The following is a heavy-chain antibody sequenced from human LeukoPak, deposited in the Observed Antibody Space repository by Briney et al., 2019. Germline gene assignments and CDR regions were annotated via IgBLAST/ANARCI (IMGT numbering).Heavy chain of an antibody. J-gene: IGHJ3*02. CDR3: ARDRLGFGRYFDAFDI. CDR2: IYHSGST. CDR1: NYSISSGYY. V-gene: IGHV4-38-2*02. D-gene: IGHD3-9*01. Sequence: PSDTLSLTCIVSNYSISSGYYWGWIRQPPGKGLEWVGSIYHSGSTYYNRSLKSRVTISIDTSKNQFSLKLNSVTAADTAVYYCARDRLGFGRYFDAFDIWGQGTMVTVSS.